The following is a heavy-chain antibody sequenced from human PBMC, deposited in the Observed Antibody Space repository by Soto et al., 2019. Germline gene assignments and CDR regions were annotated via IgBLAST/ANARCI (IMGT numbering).Heavy chain of an antibody. V-gene: IGHV4-34*01. CDR3: ARGWTIFGVAKTNYYYGMDV. Sequence: SETLSLTCAVYGGSFSGYCWSWIRQPPGKGLEWIGEINHSGSTNYNPSLKSRVTISVDTSKNQFSLKLSSVTAADTAVYYCARGWTIFGVAKTNYYYGMDVWGQGTTVTVSS. J-gene: IGHJ6*02. D-gene: IGHD3-3*01. CDR1: GGSFSGYC. CDR2: INHSGST.